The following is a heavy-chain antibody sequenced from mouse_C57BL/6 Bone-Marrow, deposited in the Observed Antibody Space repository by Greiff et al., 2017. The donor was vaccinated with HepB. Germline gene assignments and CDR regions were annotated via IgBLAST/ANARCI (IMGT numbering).Heavy chain of an antibody. D-gene: IGHD6-1*01. CDR3: TRRSNYDMDY. CDR2: IRNKANNHAT. CDR1: GFTFSDAW. J-gene: IGHJ4*01. Sequence: EVMLVESGGGLVQPGGSMKLSCAASGFTFSDAWMDWVRQSPEKGLELVAEIRNKANNHATYYAESVKGRFTISRDDSKSSVYLQMNSLRAEDTGIYYCTRRSNYDMDYWGQGTSVTVSS. V-gene: IGHV6-6*01.